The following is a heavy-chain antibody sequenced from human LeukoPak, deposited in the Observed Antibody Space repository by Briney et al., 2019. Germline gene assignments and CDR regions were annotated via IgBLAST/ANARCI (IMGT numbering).Heavy chain of an antibody. CDR1: GFTFSDHY. D-gene: IGHD3-22*01. J-gene: IGHJ3*01. Sequence: GGSLRLSCAASGFTFSDHYMDWVRQAPGKGLEWVGRIRNKATSYTTDYAASVRGRFTISRSDSENPLYLQMNSLKSEDTALYYCARGLNSGYYYDLDGFDLWGQGTMVTVSS. CDR3: ARGLNSGYYYDLDGFDL. CDR2: IRNKATSYTT. V-gene: IGHV3-72*01.